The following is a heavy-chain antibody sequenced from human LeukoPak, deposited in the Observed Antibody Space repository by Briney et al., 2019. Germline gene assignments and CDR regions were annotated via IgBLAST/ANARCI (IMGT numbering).Heavy chain of an antibody. CDR1: GFTFCSYA. CDR2: ISSSSSTI. Sequence: AGGSLRLYCAASGFTFCSYAMNWVRQAPGKGLEWVSYISSSSSTIYYGDSVKGRFTISRDNAKSSLYLQMNSLRDEDTAVYYCAREVVGAPSSFDYWGQGTLVTVSS. CDR3: AREVVGAPSSFDY. V-gene: IGHV3-48*02. D-gene: IGHD2-15*01. J-gene: IGHJ4*02.